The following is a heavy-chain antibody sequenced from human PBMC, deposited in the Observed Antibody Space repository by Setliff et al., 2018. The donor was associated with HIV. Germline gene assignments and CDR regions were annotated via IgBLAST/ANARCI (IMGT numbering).Heavy chain of an antibody. CDR3: ARDLLGSFNGYLHY. J-gene: IGHJ4*02. D-gene: IGHD1-26*01. CDR2: LTSSGATA. Sequence: GGSLRLSCAASGFTFSSFTMHWVRQAPGRGLEWISFLTSSGATANYTDSVKGRFTISRDNAKNTLFVQMDRLRVEDTAVYYCARDLLGSFNGYLHYWGQGTPVTVSS. CDR1: GFTFSSFT. V-gene: IGHV3-48*04.